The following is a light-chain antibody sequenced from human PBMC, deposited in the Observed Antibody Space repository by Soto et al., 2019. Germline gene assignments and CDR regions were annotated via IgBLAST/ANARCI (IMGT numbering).Light chain of an antibody. V-gene: IGLV1-47*01. CDR3: AAWDDSLSGVV. Sequence: QSVLTQPPSASGTPGQRVTISCSGSSSNIGSNFIYWYQQLPGTAPKRLIYRNNERPSGVPDRFSGSKSGTSASLAISGLRSEDEADYNCAAWDDSLSGVVFGGGTKLPVL. J-gene: IGLJ2*01. CDR2: RNN. CDR1: SSNIGSNF.